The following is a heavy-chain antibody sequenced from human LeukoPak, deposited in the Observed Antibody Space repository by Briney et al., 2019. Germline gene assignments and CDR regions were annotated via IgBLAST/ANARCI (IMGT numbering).Heavy chain of an antibody. V-gene: IGHV3-30*18. J-gene: IGHJ5*02. CDR2: ISNDGNTK. CDR3: AKDTYYEIRGWFDP. D-gene: IGHD3-9*01. CDR1: GFTFSNYG. Sequence: GGSLRLSCAASGFTFSNYGFHWVRQAPGKGLEWVALISNDGNTKYYADSLKGRFTISRDNSKNSLYLQMNSLRVEDTAVYYCAKDTYYEIRGWFDPWGQGTLVAVSS.